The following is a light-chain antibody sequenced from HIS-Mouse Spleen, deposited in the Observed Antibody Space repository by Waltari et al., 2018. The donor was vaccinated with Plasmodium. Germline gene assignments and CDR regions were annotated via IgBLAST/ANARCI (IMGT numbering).Light chain of an antibody. CDR3: YSTDSSGNHRV. V-gene: IGLV3-10*01. CDR2: EDS. J-gene: IGLJ3*02. Sequence: SYDLTQPPPVSVSPGQTPRTTGPGDHCPKKYHFWYQQKSGQAPVLVIYEDSKRPFGIPERFSGSSSGTMATLTISGAQVEDEADYYCYSTDSSGNHRVFGGGTKLTVL. CDR1: HCPKKY.